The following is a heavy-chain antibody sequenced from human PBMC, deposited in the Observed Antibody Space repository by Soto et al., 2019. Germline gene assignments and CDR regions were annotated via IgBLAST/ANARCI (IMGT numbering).Heavy chain of an antibody. Sequence: SETLSLTCTVSGGSISSHYWSWIRQPPGKGLEWIGYIYYSGSTNYNPSLQSRVTISVDTSKNQFSLKLSSVTAADTAVYYCARAVLPATAPFDYWGQGTLVTVSS. J-gene: IGHJ4*02. CDR3: ARAVLPATAPFDY. V-gene: IGHV4-59*11. CDR2: IYYSGST. D-gene: IGHD2-2*01. CDR1: GGSISSHY.